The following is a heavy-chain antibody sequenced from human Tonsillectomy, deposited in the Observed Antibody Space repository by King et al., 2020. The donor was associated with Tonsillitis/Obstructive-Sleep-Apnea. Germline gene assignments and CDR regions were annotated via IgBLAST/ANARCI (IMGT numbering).Heavy chain of an antibody. CDR3: ARAPYEFLTYGMDV. CDR2: IYYSGST. CDR1: GGSISSYY. V-gene: IGHV4-59*01. J-gene: IGHJ6*02. D-gene: IGHD3-9*01. Sequence: QLQESGPGLVKPSETLSLTCTVSGGSISSYYWSWIRQPPGKGLEWIGYIYYSGSTNYNPSLKSRVTISVDTSRNQFSLQLSSVTAADTAVYYCARAPYEFLTYGMDVWGQGTTVTVSS.